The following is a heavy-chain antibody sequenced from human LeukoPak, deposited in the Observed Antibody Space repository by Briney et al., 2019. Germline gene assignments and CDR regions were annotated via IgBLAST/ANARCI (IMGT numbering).Heavy chain of an antibody. CDR1: GFSLRASGMC. CDR3: ARAFPTVTTFDY. J-gene: IGHJ4*02. V-gene: IGHV2-70*11. Sequence: SGPTLVNPTQTLTLTCTFSGFSLRASGMCVNWIRQPPGKALEWLARIDWDDDKYYSTSLKTRLTISKDTSKNQVVLTMTNMDPVDTATYYCARAFPTVTTFDYWGQGTLVTVSS. CDR2: IDWDDDK. D-gene: IGHD4-17*01.